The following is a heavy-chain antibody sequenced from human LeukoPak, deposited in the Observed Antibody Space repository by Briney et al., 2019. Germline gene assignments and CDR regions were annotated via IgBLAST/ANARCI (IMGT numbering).Heavy chain of an antibody. CDR3: TREYRHYYDSSGYFDY. CDR2: IRSKAYGGTT. V-gene: IGHV3-49*04. D-gene: IGHD3-22*01. Sequence: GRPLRLSCTASGFTFGDYAMSWVRQAPGKGLEWVGFIRSKAYGGTTEYAASVKGRFTISRDDSKSIAYLQMNSLKTEDTAVYYCTREYRHYYDSSGYFDYWGQGTLVTVSS. J-gene: IGHJ4*02. CDR1: GFTFGDYA.